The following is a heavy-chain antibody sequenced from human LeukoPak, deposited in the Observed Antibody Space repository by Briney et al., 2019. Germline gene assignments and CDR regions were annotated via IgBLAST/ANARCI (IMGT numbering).Heavy chain of an antibody. Sequence: GGSLRLSCAASGFTFSSYSVNWVRQAPGKGLEWVSYISSSSSTIYYADSVKGRFTISRDNAKNSLYLQMNSLRDEDTAVYYCARDATDSSGWYRGTYYFDYWGQGTLVTVSS. CDR3: ARDATDSSGWYRGTYYFDY. CDR1: GFTFSSYS. CDR2: ISSSSSTI. J-gene: IGHJ4*02. V-gene: IGHV3-48*02. D-gene: IGHD6-19*01.